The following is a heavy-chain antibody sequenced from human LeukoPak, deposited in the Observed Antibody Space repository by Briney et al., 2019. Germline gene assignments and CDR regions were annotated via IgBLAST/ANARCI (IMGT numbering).Heavy chain of an antibody. CDR2: ISGSGGST. CDR1: GFIFSNAW. J-gene: IGHJ4*02. D-gene: IGHD3-22*01. Sequence: PGGSLRLSCTASGFIFSNAWMSWVRQAPGKGLEWVSAISGSGGSTYYADSVKGRFTISRDNSKNTLYLQMNSLRAEDTAVYYCAKDDSSGYYYYFDYWGQGTLVTVSS. CDR3: AKDDSSGYYYYFDY. V-gene: IGHV3-23*01.